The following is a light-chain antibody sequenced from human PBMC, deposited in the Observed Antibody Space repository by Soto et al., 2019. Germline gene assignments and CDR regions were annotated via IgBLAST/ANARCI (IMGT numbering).Light chain of an antibody. J-gene: IGLJ1*01. CDR1: SSDVGGYNY. Sequence: QSVLTQPASVSGSPGQSITISCTGTSSDVGGYNYVSWYQQHPPKAPKLMIYDVSNRPSGVSDRFSGSKSGNTASLTISGLQAEDEADYYCYSYTTSSTYVFGPGTKVTVL. V-gene: IGLV2-14*01. CDR2: DVS. CDR3: YSYTTSSTYV.